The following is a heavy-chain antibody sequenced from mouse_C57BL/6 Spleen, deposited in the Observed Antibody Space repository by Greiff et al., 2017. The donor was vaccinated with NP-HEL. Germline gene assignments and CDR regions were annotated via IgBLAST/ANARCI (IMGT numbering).Heavy chain of an antibody. CDR1: GFSLTSYA. CDR2: IWTGGGT. V-gene: IGHV2-9-1*01. D-gene: IGHD2-10*02. CDR3: ARIHPYGNYDAWFAY. J-gene: IGHJ3*01. Sequence: VKLMESGPGLVAPSQSLSITCTVSGFSLTSYAISWVRQPPGKGLEWLGVIWTGGGTNYNSALKSRLSISKDNSKSQVFLKMNSLQTDDTARYYCARIHPYGNYDAWFAYWGQGTLVTVSA.